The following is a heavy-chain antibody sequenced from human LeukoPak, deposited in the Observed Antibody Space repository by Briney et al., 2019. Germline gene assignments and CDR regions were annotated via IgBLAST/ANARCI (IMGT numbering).Heavy chain of an antibody. D-gene: IGHD4-11*01. CDR2: INTNTGNP. J-gene: IGHJ4*02. CDR3: ARDRRSGASDSNGLDY. V-gene: IGHV7-4-1*02. Sequence: GASEKVSCKASGYTFTSYAMNWVRQAPGQGLEWMGWINTNTGNPTYAQGFTGRFVFSLDTSVSTAYLQISSLKAEDTAVYYCARDRRSGASDSNGLDYWGQGTLVTVSS. CDR1: GYTFTSYA.